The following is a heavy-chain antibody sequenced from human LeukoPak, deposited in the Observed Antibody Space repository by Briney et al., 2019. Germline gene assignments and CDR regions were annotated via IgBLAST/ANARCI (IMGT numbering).Heavy chain of an antibody. CDR2: IYYSGST. V-gene: IGHV4-59*01. Sequence: SETLSLTCTVSGGSISSYYWSWIRQPPGKGLEWIGYIYYSGSTNYNPSLKSRVTISVDTSKNQFSLKLSSVTAADTAVYYCARDRGWGGFDYWGQGTLVTVS. D-gene: IGHD3-16*01. CDR1: GGSISSYY. CDR3: ARDRGWGGFDY. J-gene: IGHJ4*02.